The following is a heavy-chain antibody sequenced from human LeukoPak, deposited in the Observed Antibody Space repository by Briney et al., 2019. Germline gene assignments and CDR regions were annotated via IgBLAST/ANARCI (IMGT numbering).Heavy chain of an antibody. J-gene: IGHJ4*02. Sequence: GGSLRLSCAATGFTFSSYSMNWVRQAPGKGLEWVSSISSSSSYIYYADSVKGRFTISRDNAKNSLYLQMNSLRAEDTAVYYCARELGDYVPCFDYWGQGTLVTVSS. D-gene: IGHD3-16*01. CDR1: GFTFSSYS. CDR3: ARELGDYVPCFDY. V-gene: IGHV3-21*01. CDR2: ISSSSSYI.